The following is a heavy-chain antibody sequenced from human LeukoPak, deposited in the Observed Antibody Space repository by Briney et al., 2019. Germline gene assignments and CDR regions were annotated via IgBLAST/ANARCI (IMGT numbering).Heavy chain of an antibody. J-gene: IGHJ3*02. CDR1: GFTFSTYG. Sequence: SGGSLRLSCAASGFTFSTYGMHWVRQAPGERLEWVAVTWYDGSYKYYGDSVKGRFTISRDNSKNTLYLQMASLRVEDAAVYYCARQFDGSHPNAFDIWGQGTMVTVSS. D-gene: IGHD1-26*01. CDR2: TWYDGSYK. V-gene: IGHV3-33*01. CDR3: ARQFDGSHPNAFDI.